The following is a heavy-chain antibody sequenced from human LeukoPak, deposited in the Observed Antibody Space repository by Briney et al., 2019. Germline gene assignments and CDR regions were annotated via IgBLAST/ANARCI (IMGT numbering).Heavy chain of an antibody. CDR3: ARITALGYDAFDI. D-gene: IGHD3-10*01. CDR1: GFTFSSYW. V-gene: IGHV3-7*01. Sequence: PGGSLRLSCAASGFTFSSYWMSWVRQAPGKGLEWVANIKQDGSEKYYVDSVKGRFTISRDNAKNSLYLQMNSLRAEDTAVYYCARITALGYDAFDIWGQGTMVTVSS. CDR2: IKQDGSEK. J-gene: IGHJ3*02.